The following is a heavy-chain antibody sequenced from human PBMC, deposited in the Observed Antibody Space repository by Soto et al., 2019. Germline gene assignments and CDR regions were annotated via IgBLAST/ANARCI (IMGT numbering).Heavy chain of an antibody. V-gene: IGHV4-30-2*01. CDR1: GGSISYGIYS. CDR3: ARASGYCSGGTCFPFDY. J-gene: IGHJ4*02. CDR2: IYHSGSF. D-gene: IGHD2-15*01. Sequence: SETLSLTCAVSGGSISYGIYSWNWIRQPPGKGLEWIGYIYHSGSFYYNPSLKSRVTISADRSNNQFSLNLSSVTAADTAVYYCARASGYCSGGTCFPFDYWGRGTLVTVSS.